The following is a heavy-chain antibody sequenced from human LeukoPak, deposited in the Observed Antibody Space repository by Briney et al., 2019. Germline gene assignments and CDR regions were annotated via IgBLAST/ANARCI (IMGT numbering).Heavy chain of an antibody. CDR3: TREIRYYYGMDV. J-gene: IGHJ6*02. CDR1: GFTFSCYC. Sequence: PGGSLRPSCVASGFTFSCYCMNCVRQAPRKWQEWVSSISSSSSYIYYADSVKGRFTISRDNAKNSLYLQMNSPRAEDTAVYYCTREIRYYYGMDVWGQGTTVTVSS. CDR2: ISSSSSYI. V-gene: IGHV3-21*01.